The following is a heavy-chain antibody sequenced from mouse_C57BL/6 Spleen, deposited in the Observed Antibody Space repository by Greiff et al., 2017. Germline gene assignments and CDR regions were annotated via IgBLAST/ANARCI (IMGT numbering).Heavy chain of an antibody. CDR2: IDPSDSYT. J-gene: IGHJ4*01. CDR3: ARTPTAQATFYYAMDY. CDR1: GYTFTSYW. D-gene: IGHD3-2*02. V-gene: IGHV1-59*01. Sequence: QVQLKQPGAELVRPGTSVKLSCKASGYTFTSYWMHWVKQRPGQGLEWIGVIDPSDSYTNYNQKFKGKATLTVDTSSSTAYMQLSSLTSEDSAVYYCARTPTAQATFYYAMDYWGQGTSVTVSS.